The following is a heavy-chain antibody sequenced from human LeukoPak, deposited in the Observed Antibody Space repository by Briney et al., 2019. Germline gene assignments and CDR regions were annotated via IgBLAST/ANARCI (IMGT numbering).Heavy chain of an antibody. Sequence: GASVKVSCKASGYTFTSYYMHWVRQAPGQGLEWMGIINPSGGSTSYAQKFQGRVTMTRDMSTSTVYMELSSLRSEDTAVYYCARDGGTYYHDYWGQGTLVTVSS. V-gene: IGHV1-46*01. CDR1: GYTFTSYY. J-gene: IGHJ4*02. D-gene: IGHD3-10*01. CDR3: ARDGGTYYHDY. CDR2: INPSGGST.